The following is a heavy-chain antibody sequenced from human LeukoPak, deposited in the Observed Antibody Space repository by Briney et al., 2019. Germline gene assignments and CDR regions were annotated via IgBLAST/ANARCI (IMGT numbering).Heavy chain of an antibody. V-gene: IGHV3-7*01. Sequence: GGSLRLSCAASGFTFSSYWMTWVRQAPGKGLEWVAIIKQDASEKYYLDSVKGRFTISRDNAKNSLYLQMNSLRAEDTAVYYCAALGITMIGGVWGKGTTVTISS. J-gene: IGHJ6*04. CDR2: IKQDASEK. D-gene: IGHD3-10*02. CDR3: AALGITMIGGV. CDR1: GFTFSSYW.